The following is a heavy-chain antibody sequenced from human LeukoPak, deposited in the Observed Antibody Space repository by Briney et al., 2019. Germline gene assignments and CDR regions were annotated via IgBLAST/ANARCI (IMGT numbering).Heavy chain of an antibody. J-gene: IGHJ6*02. CDR2: INPSGGST. CDR1: GYNFISYY. V-gene: IGHV1-46*01. Sequence: GASVKVSCKASGYNFISYYMHWVRQAPGQGLEWMGIINPSGGSTGYAQKFQDRVTMTRDTSTSTVYMELSSLKPEDTAVYYCAREDVVLVDAVRYYYYGMDVWGQGTTVTVSS. CDR3: AREDVVLVDAVRYYYYGMDV. D-gene: IGHD2-8*01.